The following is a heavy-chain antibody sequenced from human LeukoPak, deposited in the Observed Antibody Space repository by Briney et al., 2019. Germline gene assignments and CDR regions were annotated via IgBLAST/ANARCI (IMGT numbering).Heavy chain of an antibody. Sequence: GASVKVSCKASGYTFTGYYMHWVRQAPGQGLEWMGWINPNSGGTNYAQKFQGRATMTRDTSISTAYMELSRLRSDDTAVYYCARDLHNSGSYFDYYSYMDVWGKGTTVTVSS. V-gene: IGHV1-2*02. D-gene: IGHD1-26*01. CDR3: ARDLHNSGSYFDYYSYMDV. J-gene: IGHJ6*03. CDR2: INPNSGGT. CDR1: GYTFTGYY.